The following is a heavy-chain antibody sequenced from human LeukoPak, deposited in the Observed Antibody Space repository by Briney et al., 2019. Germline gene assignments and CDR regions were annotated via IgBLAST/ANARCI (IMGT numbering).Heavy chain of an antibody. J-gene: IGHJ3*02. Sequence: SGGSLRLSCTASGFTFGDYAMSWVRQAPGKGLEWVGFIRSKAYGGTTEYAASVKGRFTISRDDSKSIAYLQMNSLKTEDTAVYYCTRDLGSGSSWYTSHAFDIWGQGTMVTVSS. CDR1: GFTFGDYA. CDR2: IRSKAYGGTT. CDR3: TRDLGSGSSWYTSHAFDI. V-gene: IGHV3-49*04. D-gene: IGHD6-13*01.